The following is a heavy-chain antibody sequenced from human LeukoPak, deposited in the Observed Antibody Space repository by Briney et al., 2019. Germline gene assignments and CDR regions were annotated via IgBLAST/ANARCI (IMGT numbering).Heavy chain of an antibody. CDR2: MNPNSGNT. J-gene: IGHJ4*02. CDR1: GYTFTSYD. Sequence: ASVKVSCKASGYTFTSYDINWVRQATGQGLEWMGWMNPNSGNTGYAQKFQGRVTMTRNTSTSTAYMELSSLRSEDTAVYYCARGITDYYDSSGYPHYFDYWGQGTLVTVSS. CDR3: ARGITDYYDSSGYPHYFDY. V-gene: IGHV1-8*01. D-gene: IGHD3-22*01.